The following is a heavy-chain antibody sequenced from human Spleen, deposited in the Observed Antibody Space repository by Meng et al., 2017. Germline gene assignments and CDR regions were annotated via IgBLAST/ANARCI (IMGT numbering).Heavy chain of an antibody. J-gene: IGHJ6*02. V-gene: IGHV1-2*06. CDR2: INPNSGGT. CDR3: ATIRNYDFWSGLRNYYYYYGMDV. CDR1: GYTFTGYY. Sequence: ASVKVSCKASGYTFTGYYMHWVRQAPGQGLEWMGRINPNSGGTNYAQKFQGRVTMTRDTSISTAYMGLSRLRSDDTAVYYCATIRNYDFWSGLRNYYYYYGMDVWGQGTTVTVSS. D-gene: IGHD3-3*01.